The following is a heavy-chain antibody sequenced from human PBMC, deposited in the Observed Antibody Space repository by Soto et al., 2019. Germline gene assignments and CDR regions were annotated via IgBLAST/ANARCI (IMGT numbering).Heavy chain of an antibody. V-gene: IGHV3-30*18. CDR1: GFTFKNFG. Sequence: QVDLVESGGGVVQPGRTLRLSCAASGFTFKNFGMSWVRQAPGKGLEGVAVISYDGKNKYYWDSVQGRFTISRDNSKNTLYLQMNSLRVEDTALYYCAKVLPVDASDLWGHGAMVIVSS. J-gene: IGHJ3*01. CDR2: ISYDGKNK. CDR3: AKVLPVDASDL.